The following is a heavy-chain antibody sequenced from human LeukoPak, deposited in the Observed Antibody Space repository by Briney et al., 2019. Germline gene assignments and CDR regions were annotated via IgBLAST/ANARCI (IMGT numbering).Heavy chain of an antibody. CDR1: GNSFTGYY. CDR3: ARVTESYGSGRRHNYYYYYMDV. J-gene: IGHJ6*03. CDR2: INPDGGDT. Sequence: GASVKVSCKASGNSFTGYYIHWVRQAPGQGLEWMGWINPDGGDTNYAQKFQGRVTTTRDTSISTAYMELSRLRFDDTAVYYCARVTESYGSGRRHNYYYYYMDVWGKGTTVTISS. V-gene: IGHV1-2*02. D-gene: IGHD3-10*01.